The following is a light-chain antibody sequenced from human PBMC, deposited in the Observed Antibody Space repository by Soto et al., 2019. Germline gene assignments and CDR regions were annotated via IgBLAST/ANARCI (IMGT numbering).Light chain of an antibody. CDR3: QQYENGWT. Sequence: DLQMTQSPSTLSASVGDRVTITCRASQSISSWLAWYQQRPGKAPKLLIYKASSLESGVPSRFSGSGSGTEFTLTISSLQPDDFAPYYCQQYENGWTFGQGTKVEIK. J-gene: IGKJ1*01. CDR1: QSISSW. CDR2: KAS. V-gene: IGKV1-5*03.